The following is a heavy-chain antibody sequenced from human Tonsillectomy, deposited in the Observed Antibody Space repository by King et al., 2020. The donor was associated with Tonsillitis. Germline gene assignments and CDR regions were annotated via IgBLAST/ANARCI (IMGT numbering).Heavy chain of an antibody. CDR3: ARDGLGGGSSWYDAPDI. V-gene: IGHV3-74*01. J-gene: IGHJ3*02. Sequence: VQLVESGGGLVQAGGSLRLSCAASGFTFNNYWMHWVRQAPGKGLVWVSRIKGDGSGASHADSVQGRFTISRDNAKNTLYLQMNSLRAEDTAVYYCARDGLGGGSSWYDAPDIRGQGTMVTVSS. CDR2: IKGDGSGA. CDR1: GFTFNNYW. D-gene: IGHD6-13*01.